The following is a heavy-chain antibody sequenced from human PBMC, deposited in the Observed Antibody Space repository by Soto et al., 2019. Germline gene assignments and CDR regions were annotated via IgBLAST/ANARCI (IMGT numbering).Heavy chain of an antibody. CDR1: GFTFSTYY. CDR2: IRQDGSAK. Sequence: DVQLVESGGGLVQPGGSLRLSCAVSGFTFSTYYMHWFRQVPGKGLEWVANIRQDGSAKYYVDSVKGRFTISRDNAKNSLYLQMNSLRVDDTAMYYCAGGTGWHRLDWGQGTPVTVSA. J-gene: IGHJ4*02. CDR3: AGGTGWHRLD. V-gene: IGHV3-7*04. D-gene: IGHD6-25*01.